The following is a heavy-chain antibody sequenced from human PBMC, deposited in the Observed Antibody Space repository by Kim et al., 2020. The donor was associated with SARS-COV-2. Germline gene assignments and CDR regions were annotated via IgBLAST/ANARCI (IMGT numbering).Heavy chain of an antibody. CDR1: GGTFSSYA. J-gene: IGHJ4*02. Sequence: SVKVSCKASGGTFSSYAISWVRQAPGQGLEWMGRIIPILGIANYAQKFQGRVTITADKSTSTAYMELSSLRSEDTAVYYCARHPYYDFWSGYYRNNRGNFDYWGQGTLVTVSS. D-gene: IGHD3-3*01. CDR2: IIPILGIA. CDR3: ARHPYYDFWSGYYRNNRGNFDY. V-gene: IGHV1-69*04.